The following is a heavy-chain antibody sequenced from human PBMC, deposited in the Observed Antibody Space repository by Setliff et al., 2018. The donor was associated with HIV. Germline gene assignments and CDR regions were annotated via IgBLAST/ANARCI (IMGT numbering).Heavy chain of an antibody. V-gene: IGHV4-34*01. J-gene: IGHJ4*02. CDR3: ARAEGDAYNSLPYFDS. CDR2: INHSGST. Sequence: SETLSLTCAVYGGSFSGYCWSWIRQPPGKGLEWIGEINHSGSTNYNPSLKSRVTISVDTSKNQFSLHLTSVTAADTAVYYCARAEGDAYNSLPYFDSWGPGALVTVSS. CDR1: GGSFSGYC. D-gene: IGHD1-1*01.